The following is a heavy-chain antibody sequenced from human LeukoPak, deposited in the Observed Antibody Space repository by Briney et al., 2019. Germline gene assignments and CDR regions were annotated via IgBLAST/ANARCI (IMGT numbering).Heavy chain of an antibody. V-gene: IGHV3-21*01. Sequence: GGSLRLSCAASGFTLSSYSMNWVRQAPGKGLEWVSSISSSSSYIYYADSVKGRFTISRDNAKNSLYLQMNSLRAEDTAVYYCARGDYVGSEDDAFDIWGQGTMVTVSS. D-gene: IGHD3-16*01. CDR3: ARGDYVGSEDDAFDI. CDR2: ISSSSSYI. CDR1: GFTLSSYS. J-gene: IGHJ3*02.